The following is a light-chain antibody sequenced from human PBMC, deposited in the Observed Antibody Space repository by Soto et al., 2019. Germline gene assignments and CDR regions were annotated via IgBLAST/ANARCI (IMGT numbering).Light chain of an antibody. CDR3: QQFGDSPPAFT. CDR2: GAS. CDR1: WSVSSRY. Sequence: ESMLTQSPGTLSLSPGDRATLSCRASWSVSSRYITWYQQKPGQAPRLLIYGASIRATGIPDRFSGSGSGTDFTLTISRLEAEDFAVYYCQQFGDSPPAFTFGQGTKLEI. J-gene: IGKJ2*01. V-gene: IGKV3-20*01.